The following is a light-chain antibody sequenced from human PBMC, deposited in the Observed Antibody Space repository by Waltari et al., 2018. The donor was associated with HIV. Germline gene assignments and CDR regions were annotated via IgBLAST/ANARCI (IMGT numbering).Light chain of an antibody. CDR1: SRDVGGYNY. CDR3: CSYAGSFTLI. J-gene: IGLJ2*01. V-gene: IGLV2-11*01. CDR2: DIN. Sequence: QSALTQPRSVSGSPGQSVTISCTGTSRDVGGYNYVSWYQLRPGTAPKLIIYDINKQPSGVPDRFSGSGSGSTASLTISGLQSDDEADYYCCSYAGSFTLIFGGGTRLTVL.